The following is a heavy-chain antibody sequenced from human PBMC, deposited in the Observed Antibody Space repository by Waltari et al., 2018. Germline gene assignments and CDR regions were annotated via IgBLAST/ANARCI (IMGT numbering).Heavy chain of an antibody. CDR2: IRYDGSNK. CDR3: AKGWEAYCGGDCYSNIDY. CDR1: GFTFSNYA. V-gene: IGHV3-30*02. Sequence: VQLVESGGGLVQPGGSLRLSCAASGFTFSNYAMHWVRQAPGKGLEWVASIRYDGSNKYDADSVKGRFTISRDNPKNTLYLQMNSLRPEDTAVYYCAKGWEAYCGGDCYSNIDYWGQGTLVTVSS. D-gene: IGHD2-21*01. J-gene: IGHJ4*02.